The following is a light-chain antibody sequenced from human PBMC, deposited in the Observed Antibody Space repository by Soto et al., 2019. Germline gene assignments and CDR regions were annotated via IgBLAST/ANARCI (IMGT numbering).Light chain of an antibody. CDR3: QQTLSFPPT. CDR2: TGS. V-gene: IGKV1-12*01. Sequence: DIQMTQSPSSVSASVGDRVTITCRASQAIDSWLAWYQQKPGEAPKLLIFTGSLLHSGVPPRFSGSGSGTDFTLTISSLQPEDFATYHCQQTLSFPPTFSQGTKVDIK. J-gene: IGKJ1*01. CDR1: QAIDSW.